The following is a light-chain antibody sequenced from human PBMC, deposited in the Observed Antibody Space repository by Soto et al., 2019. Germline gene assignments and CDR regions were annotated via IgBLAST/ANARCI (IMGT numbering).Light chain of an antibody. V-gene: IGLV2-23*01. CDR2: EGS. Sequence: QLVLTQPASVSGSPGQSITISCTGTSSDVGNYNLVSWYQQHPGKAPKLMIYEGSRRPSGVSNRFSGSKSGNAASLTISGLQAEDEADYYCCSYASDSTYVFGSGTKLTVL. CDR3: CSYASDSTYV. J-gene: IGLJ1*01. CDR1: SSDVGNYNL.